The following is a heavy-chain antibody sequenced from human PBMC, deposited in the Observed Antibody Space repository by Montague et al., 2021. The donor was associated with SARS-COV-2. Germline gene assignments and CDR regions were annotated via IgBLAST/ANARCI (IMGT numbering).Heavy chain of an antibody. D-gene: IGHD1-7*01. CDR3: ARETGTTVSLDY. CDR2: IDWDDDK. Sequence: PALVKPTQTLTLTCTFSGFSLSTSGMCVSWIRQPPGKALEWLARIDWDDDKQYSTSLKTRLTISKDTSKNQVVLTMTNMDPVDTATYYCARETGTTVSLDYWGQGTLVTVSS. J-gene: IGHJ4*02. V-gene: IGHV2-70*11. CDR1: GFSLSTSGMC.